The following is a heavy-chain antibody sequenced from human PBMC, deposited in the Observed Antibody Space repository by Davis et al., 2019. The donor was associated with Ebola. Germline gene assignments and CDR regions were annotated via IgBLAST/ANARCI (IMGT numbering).Heavy chain of an antibody. V-gene: IGHV3-7*01. CDR2: IKQDGSEK. J-gene: IGHJ3*02. CDR3: AVRDTAMVFQNYAFDI. Sequence: GESLKISCAASGFIFTDYWMSWVRQAPGKGLEWVANIKQDGSEKYYEVSVKGRFTISRDNAENSLYLQMNSLRAEDTAVYYCAVRDTAMVFQNYAFDIWGQGTMVTVSS. CDR1: GFIFTDYW. D-gene: IGHD5-18*01.